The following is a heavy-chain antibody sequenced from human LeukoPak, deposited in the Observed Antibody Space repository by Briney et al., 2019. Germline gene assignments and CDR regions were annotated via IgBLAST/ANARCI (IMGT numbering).Heavy chain of an antibody. D-gene: IGHD6-19*01. CDR2: IKQDGSEK. CDR3: ARGIAVAGFYYYYYMDV. Sequence: GGSLRLSCAASGFTFSSYWMSWVRQAPGKGLEWVANIKQDGSEKYYVDSVKGRFTISRDNAKNSLYLQMNCLRAEDTAVYYCARGIAVAGFYYYYYMDVWGKGTTVTVSS. CDR1: GFTFSSYW. V-gene: IGHV3-7*01. J-gene: IGHJ6*03.